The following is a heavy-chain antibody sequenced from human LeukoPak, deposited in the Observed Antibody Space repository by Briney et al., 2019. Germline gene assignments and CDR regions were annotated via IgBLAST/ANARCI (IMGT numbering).Heavy chain of an antibody. CDR1: GFTFSSYG. Sequence: GRSLRLSCAASGFTFSSYGMHWVRQAPGKGLEWVAVIWYDGSNKYYADSVKGRFTISRDNSKNTLYLQMNSLRAEDTAVYYCARENPIGETPVGATIDYYYYGMDVWGQGTTVTVSS. CDR2: IWYDGSNK. V-gene: IGHV3-33*01. CDR3: ARENPIGETPVGATIDYYYYGMDV. D-gene: IGHD1-26*01. J-gene: IGHJ6*02.